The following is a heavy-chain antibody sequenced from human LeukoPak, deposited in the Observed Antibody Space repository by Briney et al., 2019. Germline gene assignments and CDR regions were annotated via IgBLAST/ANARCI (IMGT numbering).Heavy chain of an antibody. D-gene: IGHD3-10*01. V-gene: IGHV3-9*01. CDR1: GFTFDDYA. J-gene: IGHJ6*02. CDR3: AKDGEGVTMVRGVISYYGMDV. CDR2: ISWNSGNI. Sequence: QTGRSLRLSCAASGFTFDDYAMHWVRHAPGKGLEWVSGISWNSGNIGYADSVKGRFTISRDNAKNSLYLQMNSLRAEDTALYYCAKDGEGVTMVRGVISYYGMDVWGQGTTVTVSS.